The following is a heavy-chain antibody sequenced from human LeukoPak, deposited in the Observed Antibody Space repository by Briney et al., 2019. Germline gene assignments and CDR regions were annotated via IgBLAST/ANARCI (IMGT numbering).Heavy chain of an antibody. CDR3: ARDGGIADWYFDL. V-gene: IGHV4-59*01. CDR2: IYYSGST. CDR1: GRSISSYY. J-gene: IGHJ2*01. Sequence: SETLSLTCTVSGRSISSYYWSWIRQPPGKGLEWIGYIYYSGSTHYNPSLKSRVTISVDTSKNQFSLKLSSVTAADTAVYYCARDGGIADWYFDLWGRGTLVTVSS. D-gene: IGHD6-13*01.